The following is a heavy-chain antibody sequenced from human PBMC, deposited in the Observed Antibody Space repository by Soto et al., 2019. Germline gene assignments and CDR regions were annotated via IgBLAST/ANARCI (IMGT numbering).Heavy chain of an antibody. D-gene: IGHD3-22*01. CDR1: GFTFSIYA. Sequence: GVLRLSCAASGFTFSIYAMSWVRQAPGKGLEWVSTIGGSGGGTSYADIVRGRFTISRDNSQNTLYLQMNSLRAEDTAVYYCAKDAPGSGWLSDYWGQGTLVTVYS. J-gene: IGHJ4*02. CDR2: IGGSGGGT. V-gene: IGHV3-23*01. CDR3: AKDAPGSGWLSDY.